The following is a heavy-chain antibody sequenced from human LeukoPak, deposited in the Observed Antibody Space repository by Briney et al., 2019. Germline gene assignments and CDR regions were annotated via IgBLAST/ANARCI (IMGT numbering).Heavy chain of an antibody. CDR3: ARDKVIATAGTPNWFDP. CDR2: ISAYDGNT. CDR1: GYTFNRFG. D-gene: IGHD6-13*01. J-gene: IGHJ5*02. Sequence: ASVKVSCRASGYTFNRFGISWVRQAPGQGLEWLGWISAYDGNTNYAQNVQGRVTMTTDTSTSTAYMELRSLRYDDTAVYYCARDKVIATAGTPNWFDPWGQGTLVTVSS. V-gene: IGHV1-18*04.